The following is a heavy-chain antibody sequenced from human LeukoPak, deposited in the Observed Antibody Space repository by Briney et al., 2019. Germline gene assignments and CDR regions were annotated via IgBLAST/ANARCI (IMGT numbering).Heavy chain of an antibody. Sequence: SGTLSLTCAVYGGSFSGYYWSWIRQPPGKGLEWIGEINHGGSTNYNPSLKSRVTISVDTSKNQFSLKLSSVTAADTAVYYCARGHLVSNAFDIWGQGTMVTVSS. V-gene: IGHV4-34*01. D-gene: IGHD5/OR15-5a*01. CDR2: INHGGST. CDR1: GGSFSGYY. CDR3: ARGHLVSNAFDI. J-gene: IGHJ3*02.